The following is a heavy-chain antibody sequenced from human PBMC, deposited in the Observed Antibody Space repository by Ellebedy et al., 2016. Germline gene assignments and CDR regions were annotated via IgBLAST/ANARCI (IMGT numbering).Heavy chain of an antibody. D-gene: IGHD6-19*01. CDR3: ATERGTAVANPDS. J-gene: IGHJ4*02. V-gene: IGHV1-69*13. CDR2: IIPVFGVA. CDR1: GGTFSSDA. Sequence: SVKVSXKASGGTFSSDAISWVRQAPGQGLEWMGGIIPVFGVAYYAQSFQGRVTITADESTNTGYMELSSLTSEDTAVYYCATERGTAVANPDSWGQGTLVTVSS.